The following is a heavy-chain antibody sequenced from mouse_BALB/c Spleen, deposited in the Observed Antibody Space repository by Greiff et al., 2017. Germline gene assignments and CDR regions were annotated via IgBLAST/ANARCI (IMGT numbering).Heavy chain of an antibody. CDR1: GYTFTDYN. V-gene: IGHV1-18*01. D-gene: IGHD2-3*01. Sequence: EVQLQQSGPELVKPGASVKIPCKASGYTFTDYNMDWVKQSHGKSLEWIGDINPNNGGTIYNQKFKGKATLTVDKSSSTAYMELRSLTSEDTAVYYCARTAGGYYGGFAYWGQGTLVTVSA. CDR2: INPNNGGT. CDR3: ARTAGGYYGGFAY. J-gene: IGHJ3*01.